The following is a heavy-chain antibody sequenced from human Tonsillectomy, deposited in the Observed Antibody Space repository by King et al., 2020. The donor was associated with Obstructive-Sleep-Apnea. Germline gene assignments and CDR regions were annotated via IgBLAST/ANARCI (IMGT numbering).Heavy chain of an antibody. CDR3: AKDVSSSWYSSFDY. CDR1: GFTFSSYG. D-gene: IGHD6-13*01. J-gene: IGHJ4*02. Sequence: VQLVESGGGVVQPGRSLRLSCAASGFTFSSYGMHWVRQAPGKGMGWVAVIWYDGSNKYYADSGKGCFTIYRDNSKNTLYLQMNSLRAEDTAVYYCAKDVSSSWYSSFDYCGQGTLVTVSS. V-gene: IGHV3-33*06. CDR2: IWYDGSNK.